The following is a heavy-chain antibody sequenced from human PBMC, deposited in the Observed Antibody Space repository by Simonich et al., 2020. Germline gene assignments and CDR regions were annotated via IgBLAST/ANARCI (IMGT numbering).Heavy chain of an antibody. CDR2: IRGSGGST. V-gene: IGHV3-23*01. J-gene: IGHJ4*02. CDR1: GFTFSSYA. Sequence: EVQLLESGGGLVQPGGSLRLSCSASGFTFSSYAMIWVRQAPGKGWEWVSAIRGSGGSTYYADSVKGRFTISRDNSKNTLYLQMNSLRAEDTAVYYCATYYFDYWGQGTLVTVSS. CDR3: ATYYFDY.